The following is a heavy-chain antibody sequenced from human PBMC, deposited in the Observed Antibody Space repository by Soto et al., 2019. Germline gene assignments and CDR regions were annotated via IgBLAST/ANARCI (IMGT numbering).Heavy chain of an antibody. CDR2: IYSGGST. CDR1: GFSVGDNY. D-gene: IGHD5-12*01. V-gene: IGHV3-66*01. Sequence: EVQLVESGGGLVPPGGSLRLSCAASGFSVGDNYMKWVRQAPGKGLEWVSLIYSGGSTFYADSVKGRFTISRDNSKNTLFLQMNNLRVDDTAVYYCARDRGYRWGQGTMVTVSA. J-gene: IGHJ3*01. CDR3: ARDRGYR.